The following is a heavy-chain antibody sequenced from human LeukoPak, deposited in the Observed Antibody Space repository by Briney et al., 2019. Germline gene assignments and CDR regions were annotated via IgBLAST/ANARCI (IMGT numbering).Heavy chain of an antibody. CDR2: ISSSSSYI. V-gene: IGHV3-21*01. CDR3: ARDRPGAELPDSRF. Sequence: PGGSLRLSCAASGFTFSSYSMNWVRQAPGKGLEWVSSISSSSSYIYYADSVKGRFTISRDNAKNSLYLQMNSLRAEDTAVYYCARDRPGAELPDSRFWGQGTLVTVSS. J-gene: IGHJ4*02. CDR1: GFTFSSYS. D-gene: IGHD2-15*01.